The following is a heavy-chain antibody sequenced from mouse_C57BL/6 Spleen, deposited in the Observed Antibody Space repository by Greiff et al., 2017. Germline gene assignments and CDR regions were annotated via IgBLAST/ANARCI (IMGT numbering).Heavy chain of an antibody. D-gene: IGHD2-1*01. CDR2: INPNYGNN. CDR1: GYSFSDYN. J-gene: IGHJ4*01. Sequence: EVKLQESGPELVKPGASVKISCKASGYSFSDYNMNWVKQSNRKSLEWIGVINPNYGNNIYNQKFKGKATLTVDQSSSTAYMQLNSLTSEDSAVYACASELLAKEYWGQRTSVTVST. CDR3: ASELLAKEY. V-gene: IGHV1-39*01.